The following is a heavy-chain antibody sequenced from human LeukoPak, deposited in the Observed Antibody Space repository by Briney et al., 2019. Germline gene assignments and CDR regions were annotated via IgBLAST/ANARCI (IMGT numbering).Heavy chain of an antibody. CDR2: INPNSGGT. CDR3: ASTPLGIWSGYPTHKEGP. D-gene: IGHD3-3*01. Sequence: ASVKVSCKASGYTFTGYYMHWVRQAPGQGLEWMGWINPNSGGTNYAQKFQGRVTMTRDTSISTAYMELSRMGSDDTAVSYCASTPLGIWSGYPTHKEGPWGQGTLVTVSS. CDR1: GYTFTGYY. V-gene: IGHV1-2*02. J-gene: IGHJ5*02.